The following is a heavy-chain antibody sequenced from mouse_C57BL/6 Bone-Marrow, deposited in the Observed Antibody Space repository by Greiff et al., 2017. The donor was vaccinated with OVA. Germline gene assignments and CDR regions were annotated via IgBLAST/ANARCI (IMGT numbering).Heavy chain of an antibody. V-gene: IGHV5-4*01. CDR3: AREAYLSAYAMDY. J-gene: IGHJ4*01. CDR2: ISDGGSYT. CDR1: GFTFSSYA. Sequence: DVHLVESGGGLVKPGGSLKLSCAASGFTFSSYAMSWVRQTPEKRLAWVATISDGGSYTSYPDNVKGRFTISRDNAKNNLYLQMSQLKSEDTAMYYCAREAYLSAYAMDYWGQGTSVTVSS. D-gene: IGHD6-5*01.